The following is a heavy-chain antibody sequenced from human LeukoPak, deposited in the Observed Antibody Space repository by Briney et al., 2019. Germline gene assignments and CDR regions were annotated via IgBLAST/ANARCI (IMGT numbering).Heavy chain of an antibody. CDR1: GVSISSYY. D-gene: IGHD3-3*01. V-gene: IGHV4-59*01. CDR2: IYYSGST. CDR3: ARGPLEWLSYYYYYMDV. J-gene: IGHJ6*03. Sequence: SETLSLTCAVSGVSISSYYWGWIRQPPGKGLEWIGYIYYSGSTNYNPSLKSRVTISLDTSKNQFSLRLSSVTAADTAVYYCARGPLEWLSYYYYYMDVWGKGTTVTVSS.